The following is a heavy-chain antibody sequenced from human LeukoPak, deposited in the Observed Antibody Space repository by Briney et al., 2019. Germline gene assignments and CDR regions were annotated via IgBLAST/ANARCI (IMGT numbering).Heavy chain of an antibody. V-gene: IGHV4-39*07. J-gene: IGHJ4*02. CDR3: ASYGEIVAVEGYFDY. CDR2: IYHSGST. Sequence: SETLSLTCTVSGGSISSSSYYWGWIRQPPGKGLEWIGEIYHSGSTNYNPSLKSRVTISVDKSKNQFSLKLSSVTAADTAVYYCASYGEIVAVEGYFDYWGQGTLVTVSS. D-gene: IGHD6-19*01. CDR1: GGSISSSSYY.